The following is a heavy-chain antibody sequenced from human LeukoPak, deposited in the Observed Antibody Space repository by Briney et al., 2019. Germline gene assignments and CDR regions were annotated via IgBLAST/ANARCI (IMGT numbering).Heavy chain of an antibody. V-gene: IGHV3-23*01. CDR3: AKVKARIAVAGNDY. D-gene: IGHD6-19*01. CDR2: ISGSGGST. Sequence: PGGSLRLSCAASGFTFSSYAMSWVRQAPGKGLEWVSAISGSGGSTYYADSVEGRFTISRDNSKNTLYLQMNSLRAEDTAVYCCAKVKARIAVAGNDYWGQGTLVTVSS. J-gene: IGHJ4*02. CDR1: GFTFSSYA.